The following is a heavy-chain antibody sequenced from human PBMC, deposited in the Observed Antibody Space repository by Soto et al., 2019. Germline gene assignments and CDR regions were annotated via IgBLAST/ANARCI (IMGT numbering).Heavy chain of an antibody. Sequence: PGGSLRLSCAASGFTFSSYAMHWVRQAPGKGLEWVAVISYDGSNKYYADSVKGRFTISRDNSKNTLYLQMNSLRAEDTAVYYCAREEAGGYGSGSYCLDYWGQGTLVTVSS. J-gene: IGHJ4*02. CDR1: GFTFSSYA. V-gene: IGHV3-30-3*01. D-gene: IGHD3-10*01. CDR2: ISYDGSNK. CDR3: AREEAGGYGSGSYCLDY.